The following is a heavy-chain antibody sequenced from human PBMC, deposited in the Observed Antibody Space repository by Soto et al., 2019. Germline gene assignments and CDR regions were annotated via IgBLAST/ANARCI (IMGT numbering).Heavy chain of an antibody. CDR3: ARTFDYYGMDV. Sequence: PSETLSLPCAVSGYSIGSGYYWAWIRQSPGKGLEWIGSIYHAGSVYYNPPLNGRVALSMDTSKNHFSLKLTSVTAADTAVYYCARTFDYYGMDVWGQGTTVTVSS. CDR2: IYHAGSV. J-gene: IGHJ6*02. V-gene: IGHV4-38-2*01. CDR1: GYSIGSGYY.